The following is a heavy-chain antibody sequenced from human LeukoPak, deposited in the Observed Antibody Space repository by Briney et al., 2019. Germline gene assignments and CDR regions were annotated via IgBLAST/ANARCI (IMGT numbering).Heavy chain of an antibody. CDR3: AKEITWGEFDY. CDR1: GFTFSTYG. CDR2: ISYDGSNK. Sequence: GRSLRLSCAASGFTFSTYGMHWVRQAPGKGLEWVAVISYDGSNKYYADSVKGRFTISRDNSKNTLYLQMNSLRAEDTAVYYCAKEITWGEFDYWGQGTLVTVSS. D-gene: IGHD7-27*01. V-gene: IGHV3-30*18. J-gene: IGHJ4*02.